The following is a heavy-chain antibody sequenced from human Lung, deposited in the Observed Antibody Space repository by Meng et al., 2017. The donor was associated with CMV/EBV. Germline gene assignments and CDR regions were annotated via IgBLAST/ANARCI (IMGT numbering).Heavy chain of an antibody. V-gene: IGHV1-18*01. CDR3: ARISYCSGGSCYSLDFDY. CDR1: FPSYG. D-gene: IGHD2-15*01. J-gene: IGHJ4*02. CDR2: ISAYNGNT. Sequence: FPSYGISWVRQAPGQGLEWMGWISAYNGNTNYAQKLQGRVTMTTDTSTSTAYMELRSLRSDDTAVYYCARISYCSGGSCYSLDFDYWGQGTLVTVSS.